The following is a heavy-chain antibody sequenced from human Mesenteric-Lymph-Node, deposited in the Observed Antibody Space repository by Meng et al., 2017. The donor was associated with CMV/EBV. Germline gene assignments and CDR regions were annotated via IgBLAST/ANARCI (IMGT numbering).Heavy chain of an antibody. CDR3: ARELGGGDFWSGSYYYYYGMDV. V-gene: IGHV3-66*02. CDR2: IYSGGST. D-gene: IGHD3-3*01. CDR1: GFTVSSNY. J-gene: IGHJ6*02. Sequence: GGSLRLSCAAFGFTVSSNYMSWVRQAPGKGLEWVSVIYSGGSTYYADSVKGRFTISRDNSKNTLYLQMNSLRAEDTAVYYCARELGGGDFWSGSYYYYYGMDVWGQGTTVTVSS.